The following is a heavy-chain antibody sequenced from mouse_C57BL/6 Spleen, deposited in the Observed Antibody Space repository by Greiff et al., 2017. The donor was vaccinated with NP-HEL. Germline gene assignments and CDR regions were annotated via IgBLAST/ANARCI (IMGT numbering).Heavy chain of an antibody. Sequence: EVQLQQSGPELVKPGASVKISCKASGYTFTDYYMNWVKQSHGKSLEWIGDINPNNGGTSYNQKFKGKATLTVDKSSSTAYMELRSLTSEDSAVYYCARRSYYGSEDYWGQGTTLTVSS. CDR2: INPNNGGT. CDR1: GYTFTDYY. V-gene: IGHV1-26*01. CDR3: ARRSYYGSEDY. D-gene: IGHD1-1*01. J-gene: IGHJ2*01.